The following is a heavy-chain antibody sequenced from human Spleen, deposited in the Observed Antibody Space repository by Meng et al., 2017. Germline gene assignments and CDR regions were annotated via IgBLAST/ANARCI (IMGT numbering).Heavy chain of an antibody. CDR3: ARGPTTMAHDFDY. V-gene: IGHV4-34*01. CDR2: INHSGST. J-gene: IGHJ4*02. CDR1: GGSFSDYY. D-gene: IGHD4-11*01. Sequence: HLQQWGAGLCNPSETLSLTCVVSGGSFSDYYWSWIRQPPGKGLEWIGEINHSGSTNYNPSLESRATISVDTSQNNLSLKLSSVTAADSAVYYCARGPTTMAHDFDYWGQGTLVTVSS.